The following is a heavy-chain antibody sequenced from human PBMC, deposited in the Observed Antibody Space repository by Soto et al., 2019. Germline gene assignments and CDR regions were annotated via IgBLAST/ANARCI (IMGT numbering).Heavy chain of an antibody. J-gene: IGHJ6*02. Sequence: QVQLQESGPGLVKPSQTLSLTCNVSGASITSGAYYWSWIRQHPGKGLECIGYIYDSGSTYYNPSLESRSTISVDTSKNQLSLKLSSVTAADTAVYYCARGFLVWLSHPYYGMDVWGQGTTVTVSS. CDR3: ARGFLVWLSHPYYGMDV. CDR1: GASITSGAYY. D-gene: IGHD3-3*01. V-gene: IGHV4-31*03. CDR2: IYDSGST.